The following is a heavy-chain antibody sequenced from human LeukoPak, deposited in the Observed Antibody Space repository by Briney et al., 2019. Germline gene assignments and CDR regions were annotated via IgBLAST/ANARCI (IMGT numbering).Heavy chain of an antibody. Sequence: PSETLSLTCTVSGGSISSYYWSWIRQPPGKGLEWIGYIYYSGSTNYNPSLKSRVTISVDTSKNQFSLKLSSVTAADAAVYYCASVGYASMCPLQHWGKGTLVTVSS. D-gene: IGHD5-18*01. CDR2: IYYSGST. J-gene: IGHJ1*01. CDR3: ASVGYASMCPLQH. CDR1: GGSISSYY. V-gene: IGHV4-59*01.